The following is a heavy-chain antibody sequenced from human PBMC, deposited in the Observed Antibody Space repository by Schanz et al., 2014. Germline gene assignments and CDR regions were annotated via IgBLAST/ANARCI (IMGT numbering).Heavy chain of an antibody. CDR3: ARDQSPYTNSSDVRYFDY. CDR2: INSANGNT. CDR1: GYTFTEYT. V-gene: IGHV1-3*01. D-gene: IGHD6-6*01. Sequence: QVQLVQSGAEVKKPGASVKVSCTASGYTFTEYTMYWLRQAPGQRLEWMGWINSANGNTKYSHRFQGRVTITRDTSATTAYMELSSLRSDDTAVYYCARDQSPYTNSSDVRYFDYWGQGSLVTVSS. J-gene: IGHJ4*02.